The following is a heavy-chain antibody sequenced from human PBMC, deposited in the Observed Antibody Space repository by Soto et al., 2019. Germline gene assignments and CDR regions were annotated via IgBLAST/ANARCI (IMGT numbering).Heavy chain of an antibody. J-gene: IGHJ4*02. D-gene: IGHD1-26*01. CDR2: INHSGST. CDR1: GGSFSGYY. Sequence: SETLSLTCAVYGGSFSGYYWSWIRQPPGKGLEWIGEINHSGSTNYNPSLKSRVTISVDTSKNQFSLKLSSVTAADTAVYYCARVGATRGAGSLKDYWGQGTLVTVSS. CDR3: ARVGATRGAGSLKDY. V-gene: IGHV4-34*01.